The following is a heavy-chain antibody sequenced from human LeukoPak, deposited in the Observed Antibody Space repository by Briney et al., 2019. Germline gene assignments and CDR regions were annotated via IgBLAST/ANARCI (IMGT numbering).Heavy chain of an antibody. D-gene: IGHD2-2*02. Sequence: PGESLRLSCAASGFTFRTYYMNWVRQAPGKGLEWVSSIGSSTTYIYYADSVKGRFTISRDNTKSSLYLQMNSLRAEDTAVYYCAKSVEYQLLYSAVDYWGQGTLVTVSS. CDR2: IGSSTTYI. J-gene: IGHJ4*02. CDR3: AKSVEYQLLYSAVDY. CDR1: GFTFRTYY. V-gene: IGHV3-21*04.